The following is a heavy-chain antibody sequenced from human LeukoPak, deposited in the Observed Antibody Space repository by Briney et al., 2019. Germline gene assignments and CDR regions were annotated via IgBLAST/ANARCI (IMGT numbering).Heavy chain of an antibody. CDR3: ARDKVGIFDL. D-gene: IGHD2-21*01. CDR2: IYNSGST. J-gene: IGHJ2*01. V-gene: IGHV4-59*01. Sequence: PSETLSLTCTVSGGSISSYYWSWIRQPPGKGPEWIGYIYNSGSTNYNPSLKSRVTISVDTSKNQFSLKLSSVTAADTAVYYCARDKVGIFDLWGRGTLVTVSS. CDR1: GGSISSYY.